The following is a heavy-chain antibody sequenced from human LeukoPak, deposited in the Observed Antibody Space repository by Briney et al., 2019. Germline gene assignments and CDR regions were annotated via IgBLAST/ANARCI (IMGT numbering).Heavy chain of an antibody. CDR3: ARKARWFDP. CDR2: ISYSGNT. Sequence: SETLSLTCTVSGASISSGGCYWSWIRQLPGKGLEWIGYISYSGNTYYNPSLKSRLIMSLDTSENQFSLKLSSVTAADTAVYYCARKARWFDPWGQGTLVTVSS. CDR1: GASISSGGCY. J-gene: IGHJ5*02. V-gene: IGHV4-31*03.